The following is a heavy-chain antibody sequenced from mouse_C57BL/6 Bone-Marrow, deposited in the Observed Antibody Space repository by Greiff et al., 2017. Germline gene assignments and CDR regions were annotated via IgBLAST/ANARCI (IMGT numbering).Heavy chain of an antibody. Sequence: EVKLMESGAELVRPGASVKLSCTASGFNIKDDYIHWVKQRPEQGLEWIGWIDPEIGDTEYASKFQGKDTITSDTSSNPAYLQLSSLTSEDTAVYYCSSFDGNYFDFWGQGTPLTVAS. J-gene: IGHJ2*01. CDR1: GFNIKDDY. V-gene: IGHV14-4*01. CDR3: SSFDGNYFDF. CDR2: IDPEIGDT. D-gene: IGHD2-3*01.